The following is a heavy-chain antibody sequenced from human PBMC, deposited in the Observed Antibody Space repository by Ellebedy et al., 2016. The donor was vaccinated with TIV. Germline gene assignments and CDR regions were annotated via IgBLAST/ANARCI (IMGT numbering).Heavy chain of an antibody. D-gene: IGHD3-16*01. CDR2: INPDGSAA. J-gene: IGHJ4*02. Sequence: PGGSLRLSCAASGFIISGDWMSWVSQAPGTGLEWLAHINPDGSAAYYVDSVKGRFTISRDTAKRSLFLQMNRLRVDDTAGYYCVTWGQSYGRWGQGSLVTISS. CDR3: VTWGQSYGR. CDR1: GFIISGDW. V-gene: IGHV3-7*03.